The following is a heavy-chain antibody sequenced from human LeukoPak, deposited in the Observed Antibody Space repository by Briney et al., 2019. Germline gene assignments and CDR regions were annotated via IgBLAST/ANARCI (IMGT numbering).Heavy chain of an antibody. V-gene: IGHV1-18*01. Sequence: ASVKVSCKASGYTFTSYGISWVRQAPGQGLEWMGWISAYNGNTNYAQKLQGRVTMTTDTSTSTAYVELRSLRSDDTAVYYCARTTGYSSGWYRLWGQGTLVTVSS. CDR2: ISAYNGNT. CDR1: GYTFTSYG. D-gene: IGHD6-19*01. CDR3: ARTTGYSSGWYRL. J-gene: IGHJ4*02.